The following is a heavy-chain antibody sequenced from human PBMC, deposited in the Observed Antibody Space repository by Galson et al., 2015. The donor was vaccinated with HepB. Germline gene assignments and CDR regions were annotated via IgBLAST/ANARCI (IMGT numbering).Heavy chain of an antibody. J-gene: IGHJ4*02. CDR1: GYSFTSYW. V-gene: IGHV5-51*03. D-gene: IGHD6-13*01. CDR2: IYPGDSDT. Sequence: QSGAEVKKPGESLKISCKGSGYSFTSYWIGWVRQMPGKGLEWMGIIYPGDSDTRYSPSFQGQVTISADKSISTAYLQWSSLKASDTAMYYCASAVTAAGTVDYFDYWGQGTLVTVSS. CDR3: ASAVTAAGTVDYFDY.